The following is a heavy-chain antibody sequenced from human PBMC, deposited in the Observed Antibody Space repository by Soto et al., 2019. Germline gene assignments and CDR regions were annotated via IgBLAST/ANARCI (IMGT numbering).Heavy chain of an antibody. CDR3: ARDDHTYGVY. CDR1: GFSFRDYF. V-gene: IGHV3-11*01. D-gene: IGHD2-21*01. J-gene: IGHJ4*02. Sequence: GESLKISCAASGFSFRDYFMSWLRQAPGKGLEWVSYIGPYGNSIYYADSVKGRFTISRDDATKSLHLHMNSLRTDDTAVYYCARDDHTYGVYWGQGTPVTV. CDR2: IGPYGNSI.